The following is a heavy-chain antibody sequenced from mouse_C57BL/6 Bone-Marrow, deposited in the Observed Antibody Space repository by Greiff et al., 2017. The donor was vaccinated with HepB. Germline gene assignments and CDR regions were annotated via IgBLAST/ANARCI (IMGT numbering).Heavy chain of an antibody. J-gene: IGHJ3*01. CDR3: TKPQYYGSSYGAY. Sequence: QVQLQQSGAELVRPGASVTLSCKASGYTFTDYEMHWVKQTPVHGLEWIGAIDPETGGTAYNQKFKGKAILTADKSSSTAYMELRSLTSEDSAVYYCTKPQYYGSSYGAYWGQGTLVTVSA. CDR1: GYTFTDYE. D-gene: IGHD1-1*01. CDR2: IDPETGGT. V-gene: IGHV1-15*01.